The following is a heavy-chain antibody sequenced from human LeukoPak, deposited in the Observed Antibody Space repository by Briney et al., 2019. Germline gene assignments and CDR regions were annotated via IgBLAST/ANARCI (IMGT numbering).Heavy chain of an antibody. V-gene: IGHV3-23*01. D-gene: IGHD6-19*01. CDR2: ISGSGGGT. CDR1: GFTFSSYA. CDR3: AKRRYSSGWYEGT. Sequence: GGSLRLSCAASGFTFSSYAMSWVRQAPGKGLEWVSAISGSGGGTYYADSVKGRFTISRDNSKNTLYLQMNSLRAEDTAVYYCAKRRYSSGWYEGTWGQGTLVTVSS. J-gene: IGHJ5*02.